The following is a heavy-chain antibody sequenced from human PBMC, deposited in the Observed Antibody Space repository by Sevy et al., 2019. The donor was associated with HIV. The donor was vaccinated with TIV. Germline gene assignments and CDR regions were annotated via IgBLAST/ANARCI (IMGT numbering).Heavy chain of an antibody. J-gene: IGHJ4*02. CDR3: ARDQCSGSPWGSYSDY. V-gene: IGHV4-4*07. CDR1: GGSISSYY. CDR2: IYTSGST. Sequence: SETLSLTCTVSGGSISSYYWSWIRQPAGKGLEWFGRIYTSGSTNYNPSLKSPVTMSVDTSKNQFSLKLSSVTAADTAVYCCARDQCSGSPWGSYSDYWGQGTLVTVSS. D-gene: IGHD3-10*02.